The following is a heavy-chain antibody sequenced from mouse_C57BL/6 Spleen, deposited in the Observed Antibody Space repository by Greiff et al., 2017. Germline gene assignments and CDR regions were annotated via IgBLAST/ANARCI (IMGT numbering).Heavy chain of an antibody. Sequence: VQLQQSGPELVQPGASVKISCKASGYSFTGYYMNWVKQSPEKSLGWIGEVNPSTGGATYNQKFKAKATLTVDKSSSTAFLQLKSLTSEDTAFYYCARKALDYWGQGTTLTVSS. J-gene: IGHJ2*01. CDR3: ARKALDY. V-gene: IGHV1-42*01. CDR2: VNPSTGGA. CDR1: GYSFTGYY.